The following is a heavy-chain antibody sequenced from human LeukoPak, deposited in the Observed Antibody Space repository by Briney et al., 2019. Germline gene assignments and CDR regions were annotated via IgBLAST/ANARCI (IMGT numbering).Heavy chain of an antibody. J-gene: IGHJ3*02. CDR1: GFTFSSYS. D-gene: IGHD3-3*01. CDR3: ARAYDFWTPSASDI. V-gene: IGHV3-48*02. Sequence: PGGSLRLSCAASGFTFSSYSMNWVRQAPGKGLEWVSYISSSSSTIYYADSVKGRFTISRDNAKNSLYLQMNSLRDEDTAVYYCARAYDFWTPSASDIWGQGTMVTVSS. CDR2: ISSSSSTI.